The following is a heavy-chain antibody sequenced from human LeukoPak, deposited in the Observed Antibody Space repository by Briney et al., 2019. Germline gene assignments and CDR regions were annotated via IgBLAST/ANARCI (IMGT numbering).Heavy chain of an antibody. V-gene: IGHV3-11*03. Sequence: GGSLCLSRAASGFTFSDYYMSWIRQAPGKGLEWVSYISSSSRYTNYADSVKGRFTISRDNAKNSLYLQLNSLRAEDTAVYYCARARGNCGGDCFPFDYWGQPTMV. J-gene: IGHJ4*02. CDR3: ARARGNCGGDCFPFDY. CDR2: ISSSSRYT. D-gene: IGHD2-21*02. CDR1: GFTFSDYY.